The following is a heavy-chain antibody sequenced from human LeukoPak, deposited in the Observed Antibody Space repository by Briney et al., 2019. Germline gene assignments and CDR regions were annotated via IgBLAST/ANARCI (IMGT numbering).Heavy chain of an antibody. Sequence: PSETLSLTCTVSGGSISSYYWSWIRQPPGKGLEWIGYICYSGTTNYNPSLKSRVTISIDASKNQFSLKLSSVTAPDTAVYYCASTTGYSYGFGWFDPWGQGTLVTVSS. CDR3: ASTTGYSYGFGWFDP. CDR2: ICYSGTT. V-gene: IGHV4-59*08. J-gene: IGHJ5*02. D-gene: IGHD5-18*01. CDR1: GGSISSYY.